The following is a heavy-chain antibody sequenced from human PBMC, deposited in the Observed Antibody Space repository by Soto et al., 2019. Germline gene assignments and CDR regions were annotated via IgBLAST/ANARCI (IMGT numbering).Heavy chain of an antibody. D-gene: IGHD4-4*01. J-gene: IGHJ5*02. CDR2: IKPISDTT. Sequence: WASVKVSCKASGDTFGRFTINWVRQAPGQGLEWMGGIKPISDTTNYARRFQGRVTFTADASTSTVYLELSSLRSEDTAMYYCARDPSTINKLIGVWFDPWGQGTLVTVSS. CDR1: GDTFGRFT. V-gene: IGHV1-69*13. CDR3: ARDPSTINKLIGVWFDP.